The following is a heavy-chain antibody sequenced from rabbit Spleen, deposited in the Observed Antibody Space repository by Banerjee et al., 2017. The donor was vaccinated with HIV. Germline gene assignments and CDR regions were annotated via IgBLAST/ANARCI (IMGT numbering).Heavy chain of an antibody. CDR1: GFSLSSYA. V-gene: IGHV1S69*01. J-gene: IGHJ4*02. CDR2: ISSSGST. CDR3: AREGWPTFNI. D-gene: IGHD4-1*01. Sequence: QSLEESGGRLVTPGTPLTLTCTVSGFSLSSYAMSWVRQAPGKGLEWIGIISSSGSTYCASWAKGRFTISKTSTTVDLKITSPTTEDTATYFCAREGWPTFNIWGQGTLVTVS.